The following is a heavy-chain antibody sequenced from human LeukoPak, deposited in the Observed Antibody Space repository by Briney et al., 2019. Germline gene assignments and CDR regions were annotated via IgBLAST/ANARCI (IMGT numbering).Heavy chain of an antibody. CDR2: ISYDGSNK. CDR1: GFTFSSYA. Sequence: GGSLRLSCAASGFTFSSYAMHWVRQAPGKGLEWVAVISYDGSNKYYADSVKGRFTISRDNSKNTLYLQMNSLRAEDTAVYYCARGRGDYGDYRVDYWGQGTLVTVSS. V-gene: IGHV3-30*04. CDR3: ARGRGDYGDYRVDY. D-gene: IGHD4-17*01. J-gene: IGHJ4*02.